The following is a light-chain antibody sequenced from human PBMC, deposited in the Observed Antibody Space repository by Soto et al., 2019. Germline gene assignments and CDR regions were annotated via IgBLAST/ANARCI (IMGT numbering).Light chain of an antibody. Sequence: EIVMTQSPATLSVSPGERATLSCRASQSVSINFAWYQQRPRQSPRLLIYGASSRATGIPDRFSGSGSGTDFTLTISRLEPEDFAVYYCQQYGSSPPYTFGQGTKLEIK. CDR1: QSVSIN. CDR2: GAS. J-gene: IGKJ2*01. CDR3: QQYGSSPPYT. V-gene: IGKV3-20*01.